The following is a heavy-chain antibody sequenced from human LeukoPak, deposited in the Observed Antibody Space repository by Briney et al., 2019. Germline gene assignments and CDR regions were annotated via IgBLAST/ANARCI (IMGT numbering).Heavy chain of an antibody. D-gene: IGHD3-10*01. Sequence: SETLSLTCTVSGGSISSYYWSWIRQPPGKGLEWIGYIYYSGSTNYNPSLKSRVTISVDTSKNQFSLKLSSVTAADTAVYYCARVRSDYYSSGSYLYYFDYWGQGTLVTVSS. J-gene: IGHJ4*02. CDR3: ARVRSDYYSSGSYLYYFDY. V-gene: IGHV4-59*01. CDR2: IYYSGST. CDR1: GGSISSYY.